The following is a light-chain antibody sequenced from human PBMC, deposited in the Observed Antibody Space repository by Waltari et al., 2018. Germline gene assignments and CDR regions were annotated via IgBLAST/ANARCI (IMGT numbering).Light chain of an antibody. Sequence: DIQMTQSPTSVSASVGDRVTITCRASQDILSWLAWYQQKPGKAPKLLISAASGLESGVPSRFSGRGSGTDFTLPISSLQPEDFATYYCQQADRLPLTFGGGTKVEIK. J-gene: IGKJ4*01. CDR1: QDILSW. CDR3: QQADRLPLT. CDR2: AAS. V-gene: IGKV1-12*01.